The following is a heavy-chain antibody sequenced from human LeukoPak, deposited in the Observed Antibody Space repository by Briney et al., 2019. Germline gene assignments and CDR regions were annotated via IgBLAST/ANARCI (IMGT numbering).Heavy chain of an antibody. D-gene: IGHD2-21*02. CDR3: ARGGAYCGGDCSDV. Sequence: KPSETLSLTCTVSGGSISSYYWSWIRQPPGKGLEWIGYIYYSGTTNYNPSLKSRVTISVDTSKNHFSLKLRSVTAADTAVYYCARGGAYCGGDCSDVWGKGTTVTVSS. V-gene: IGHV4-59*01. CDR1: GGSISSYY. CDR2: IYYSGTT. J-gene: IGHJ6*04.